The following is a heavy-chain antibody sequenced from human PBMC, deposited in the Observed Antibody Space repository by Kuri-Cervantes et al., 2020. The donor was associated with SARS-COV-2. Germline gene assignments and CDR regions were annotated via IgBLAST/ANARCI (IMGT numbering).Heavy chain of an antibody. V-gene: IGHV1-18*01. CDR1: GYTFTSYG. Sequence: ASVKVSCKASGYTFTSYGISWVRQAPGQGLEWMGWISAYNGNTNYAQKLQGRVTMTTDTSATIPYMELRSLRSEDTAVYYCARGDGVTGTDFGSNWFDPWGQGTLVTVSS. CDR2: ISAYNGNT. D-gene: IGHD1-7*01. CDR3: ARGDGVTGTDFGSNWFDP. J-gene: IGHJ5*02.